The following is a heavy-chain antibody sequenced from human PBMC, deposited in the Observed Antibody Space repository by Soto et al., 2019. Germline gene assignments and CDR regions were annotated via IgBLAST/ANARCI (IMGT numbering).Heavy chain of an antibody. J-gene: IGHJ4*02. D-gene: IGHD5-18*01. V-gene: IGHV3-21*06. CDR3: ARDLLEGYGHARQPDY. CDR1: GFTFIAYS. Sequence: GGSLRLSCVSSGFTFIAYSMRWVRQAPGQGLEWVSSITSSSTYIYYTRSVEGRFTISRDDAKNSLHLQMNSLRAEDTAVYYCARDLLEGYGHARQPDYWGQGTLVTVSS. CDR2: ITSSSTYI.